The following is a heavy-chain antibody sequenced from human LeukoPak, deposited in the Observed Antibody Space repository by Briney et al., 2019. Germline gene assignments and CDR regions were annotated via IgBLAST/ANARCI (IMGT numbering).Heavy chain of an antibody. CDR1: GGSISSGDYY. Sequence: PSETLSLTCTVSGGSISSGDYYWSWIRQPPGKGLEWIGCIYYSGSTYYNPSLKSRVTISVDTSKNQFSLKLSSVTAADTAVYYCARSDELGLLDPWGQGTLVTVSS. D-gene: IGHD7-27*01. J-gene: IGHJ5*02. V-gene: IGHV4-30-4*08. CDR3: ARSDELGLLDP. CDR2: IYYSGST.